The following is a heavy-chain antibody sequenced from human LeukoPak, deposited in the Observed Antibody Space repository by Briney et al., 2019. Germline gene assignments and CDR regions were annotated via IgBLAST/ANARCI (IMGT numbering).Heavy chain of an antibody. CDR3: ARAHRPTYDSSGYQALDY. J-gene: IGHJ4*02. D-gene: IGHD3-22*01. CDR2: ISYDGSNK. Sequence: GGSLRLSCAASGFTFSSYAMHWVRQAPGKGLKWVAVISYDGSNKYYADSVKGRFTISRDNSKNTLYLQMNSLRAEDTAVYYCARAHRPTYDSSGYQALDYWGQGTLVTVSS. CDR1: GFTFSSYA. V-gene: IGHV3-30-3*01.